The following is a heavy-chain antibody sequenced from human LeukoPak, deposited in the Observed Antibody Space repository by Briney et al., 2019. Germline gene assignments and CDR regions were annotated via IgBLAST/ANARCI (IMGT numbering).Heavy chain of an antibody. J-gene: IGHJ4*02. CDR1: GASINSYY. CDR3: ARASSSGWHVDY. CDR2: IYYSGST. Sequence: PSETLSLTCTVSGASINSYYWSWIRQPPGKGLEWIGYIYYSGSTNYNPSLKSRVTISVDTSKNQFSLKLSSVTAADTAVYYCARASSSGWHVDYWGQGTLVTVSS. D-gene: IGHD6-19*01. V-gene: IGHV4-59*01.